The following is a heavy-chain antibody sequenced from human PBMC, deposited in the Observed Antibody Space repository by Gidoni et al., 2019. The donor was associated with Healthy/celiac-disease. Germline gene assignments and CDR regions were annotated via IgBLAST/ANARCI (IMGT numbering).Heavy chain of an antibody. D-gene: IGHD5-12*01. V-gene: IGHV4-34*01. J-gene: IGHJ3*02. CDR3: ARFIVATTYDAFDI. CDR2: INHSGSP. CDR1: GWSFSGYY. Sequence: QVQLQQWGAGLLKPSETLSLTCAVYGWSFSGYYWSWLRQPPGKGLEWIGEINHSGSPNYNPSLKSRVTISVDTSKNQFSLKLSSVTAADTAVYYCARFIVATTYDAFDIWGQGTMVTVSS.